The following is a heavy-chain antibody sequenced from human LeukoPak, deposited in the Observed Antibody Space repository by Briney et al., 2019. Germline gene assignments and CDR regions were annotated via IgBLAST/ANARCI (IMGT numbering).Heavy chain of an antibody. Sequence: FQGRVTITRDTSASTAYMELSSLRSDDTAVYYCAREGVEYYGMDVWGQGTTVTVSS. V-gene: IGHV1-3*01. CDR3: AREGVEYYGMDV. J-gene: IGHJ6*02. D-gene: IGHD5-24*01.